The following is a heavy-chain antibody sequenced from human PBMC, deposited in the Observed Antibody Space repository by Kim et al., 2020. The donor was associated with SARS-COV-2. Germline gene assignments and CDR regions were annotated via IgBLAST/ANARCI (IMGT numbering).Heavy chain of an antibody. Sequence: SETLSHTCAVYGGSFSGYYWSWIRQPPGKGLEWIGEINHSGSTNYNPSLKSRVTISVDTSKNQFSLKLSSVTAADTAVYYCARVGRFLEWVLSNHYYYY. J-gene: IGHJ6*03. D-gene: IGHD3-3*01. CDR3: ARVGRFLEWVLSNHYYYY. CDR1: GGSFSGYY. V-gene: IGHV4-34*01. CDR2: INHSGST.